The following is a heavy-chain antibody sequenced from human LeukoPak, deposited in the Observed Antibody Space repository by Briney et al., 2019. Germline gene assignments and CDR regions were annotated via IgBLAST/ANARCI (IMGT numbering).Heavy chain of an antibody. CDR1: GFTFSSHW. J-gene: IGHJ1*01. CDR3: YGGNAVS. D-gene: IGHD4-23*01. V-gene: IGHV3-74*01. Sequence: GGSLRLSCTASGFTFSSHWMHWVRQAPGKGLVWVSGINSDGSDTYYADSVKGRFTISRDNAKNALYLQMNSLRAEDTAVYYCYGGNAVSWGQGTLVTVSS. CDR2: INSDGSDT.